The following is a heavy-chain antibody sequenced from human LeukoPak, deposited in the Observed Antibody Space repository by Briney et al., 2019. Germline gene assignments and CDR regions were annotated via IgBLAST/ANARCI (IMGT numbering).Heavy chain of an antibody. CDR2: IYYSGST. CDR3: AGHRYGSGSYIGY. V-gene: IGHV4-39*01. J-gene: IGHJ4*02. Sequence: PSETLSLTCTVSGGSISSSSYYWGWIRQSPGKGLEWIGSIYYSGSTYYNPSLKSRVTISVDTSKNQFSLKLSSVTAADTAVYYCAGHRYGSGSYIGYWGQGTLVTVSS. CDR1: GGSISSSSYY. D-gene: IGHD3-10*01.